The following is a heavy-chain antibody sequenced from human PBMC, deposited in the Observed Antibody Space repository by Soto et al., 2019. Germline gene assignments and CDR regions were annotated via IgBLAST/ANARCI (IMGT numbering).Heavy chain of an antibody. CDR2: IYPGDSDT. J-gene: IGHJ4*02. CDR3: ARLEYSSGWSGLYFDY. D-gene: IGHD6-19*01. V-gene: IGHV5-51*03. Sequence: PGESLKISCKGSGYRFTSYWIGWVRQMPGKGLEWMGIIYPGDSDTRYSPSFQGQVTISADKSISTAYLQWSSLKASDTAMYYCARLEYSSGWSGLYFDYWGQGTLVTVSS. CDR1: GYRFTSYW.